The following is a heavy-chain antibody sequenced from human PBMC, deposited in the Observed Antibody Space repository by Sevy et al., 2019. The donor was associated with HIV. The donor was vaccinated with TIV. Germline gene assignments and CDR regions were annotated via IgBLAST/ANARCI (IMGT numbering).Heavy chain of an antibody. Sequence: GGSLRLSCAASGFTFSNYGMHWVRQAPGKGLEWVAVTWYDGSNKYYAYSVKGRFTISRDNSKSTLYLQMNSLRAEDTAVYYCARDRLSPTDYYYYYGMDVWGPGTTVTVSS. CDR2: TWYDGSNK. V-gene: IGHV3-33*01. CDR3: ARDRLSPTDYYYYYGMDV. J-gene: IGHJ6*02. CDR1: GFTFSNYG.